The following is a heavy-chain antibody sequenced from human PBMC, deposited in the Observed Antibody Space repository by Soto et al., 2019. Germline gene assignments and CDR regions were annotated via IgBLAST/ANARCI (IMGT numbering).Heavy chain of an antibody. Sequence: SETLSLTCTVSGVSISNYYWTWIRQPAGKGLEWIGRIFPSGSTNYNPSLRGRVTMSVDTSKNLFSLKLSSVTAADTALYYCASEGTATRVHYWGQGNLVAVPS. CDR3: ASEGTATRVHY. D-gene: IGHD5-12*01. CDR1: GVSISNYY. V-gene: IGHV4-4*07. CDR2: IFPSGST. J-gene: IGHJ4*02.